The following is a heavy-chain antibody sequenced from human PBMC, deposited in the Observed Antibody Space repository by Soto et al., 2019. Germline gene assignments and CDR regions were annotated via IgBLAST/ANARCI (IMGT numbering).Heavy chain of an antibody. V-gene: IGHV4-31*03. CDR2: IYYSGST. CDR3: AQKLLDLGPGYYYGMDV. J-gene: IGHJ6*02. Sequence: LTCTVSGGSISSGGYYWSWIRQHPGKGLEWIGYIYYSGSTYYNPSLKSRVTISVDTSKNQFSLKLSAVTAADTAVYYWAQKLLDLGPGYYYGMDVWGQGTTVTVSS. D-gene: IGHD6-19*01. CDR1: GGSISSGGYY.